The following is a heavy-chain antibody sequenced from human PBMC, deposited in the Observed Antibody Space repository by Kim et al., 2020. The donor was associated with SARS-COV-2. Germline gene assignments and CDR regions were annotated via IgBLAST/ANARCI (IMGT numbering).Heavy chain of an antibody. V-gene: IGHV1-69*04. Sequence: NYALRFQGRVTITADKPTSTAYMEVSSLRSEDTAVYFCAREMDSAMASDYWGQGTLVTVSS. J-gene: IGHJ4*02. D-gene: IGHD5-18*01. CDR3: AREMDSAMASDY.